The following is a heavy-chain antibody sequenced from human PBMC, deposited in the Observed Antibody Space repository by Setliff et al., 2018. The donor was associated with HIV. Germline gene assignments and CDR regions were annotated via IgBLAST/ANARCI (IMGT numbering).Heavy chain of an antibody. D-gene: IGHD2-2*01. CDR2: IYNSRST. CDR3: ARLGYCSRTTCYGYYYMDV. Sequence: SETLSLTCTVSGGSISSHYWSWIRQPPGKGLEWIGYIYNSRSTNYHPSLKNRLTISIDTSKNQFSLKLSSVTAADTAVYYCARLGYCSRTTCYGYYYMDVWGKGTTVTVSS. V-gene: IGHV4-59*08. CDR1: GGSISSHY. J-gene: IGHJ6*03.